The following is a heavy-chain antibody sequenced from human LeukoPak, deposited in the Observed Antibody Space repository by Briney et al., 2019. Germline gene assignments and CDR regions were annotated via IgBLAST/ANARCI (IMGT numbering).Heavy chain of an antibody. Sequence: SETLSLTCTVSGGSISSSSYYWGWIRQPPGKGLEWIVSIYYSGSTYYNPSRKRRITISVNTSKNKYSLKLSSVTAADTAVYYCARLRYYYDSSGYYYRFDPWGQGTLVTVSS. D-gene: IGHD3-22*01. CDR3: ARLRYYYDSSGYYYRFDP. V-gene: IGHV4-39*07. CDR2: IYYSGST. J-gene: IGHJ5*02. CDR1: GGSISSSSYY.